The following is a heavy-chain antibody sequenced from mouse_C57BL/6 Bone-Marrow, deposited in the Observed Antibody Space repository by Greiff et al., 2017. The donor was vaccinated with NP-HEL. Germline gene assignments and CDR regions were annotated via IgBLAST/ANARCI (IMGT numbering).Heavy chain of an antibody. CDR1: GYAFSSSW. V-gene: IGHV1-82*01. J-gene: IGHJ3*01. CDR2: IYPGDGDT. D-gene: IGHD2-4*01. Sequence: QVQLKQSGPELVKPGASVKISCKASGYAFSSSWMNWVKQRPGKGLEWIGRIYPGDGDTNYNGKFKGKATLTADKSSSTAYMQLSSLTSEDSAVYFCTSFYYDYGGAFAYWGQGTLVTVSA. CDR3: TSFYYDYGGAFAY.